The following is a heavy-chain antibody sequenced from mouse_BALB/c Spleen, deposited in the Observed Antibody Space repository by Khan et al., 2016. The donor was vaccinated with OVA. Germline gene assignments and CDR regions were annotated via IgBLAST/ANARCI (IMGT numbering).Heavy chain of an antibody. J-gene: IGHJ2*01. CDR3: SRGGEPGHY. V-gene: IGHV1-54*01. CDR2: IDPGSGGT. CDR1: GYVFTNYL. Sequence: VQLQESGAELVRPGTSVKVSCKASGYVFTNYLIEWVKQRPGQGLEWIGVIDPGSGGTNYNEKFKGKTTLTADKSSSTAYMQLSSLTSDDSAVYSCSRGGEPGHYWGQGTTLTVSS.